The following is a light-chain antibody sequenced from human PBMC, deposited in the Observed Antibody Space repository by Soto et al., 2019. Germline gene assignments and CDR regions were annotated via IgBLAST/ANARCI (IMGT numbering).Light chain of an antibody. CDR3: QQYDNLP. Sequence: DIQMTQSPSSLSASVGERVTITCQASHGISKSLNWCQQKPGKAPNLLIYGASNLETGVPSRFRGSGSGTDFTFTISSLQPKDIAAYYCQQYDNLPVGGGTKVEIK. J-gene: IGKJ4*01. CDR2: GAS. V-gene: IGKV1-33*01. CDR1: HGISKS.